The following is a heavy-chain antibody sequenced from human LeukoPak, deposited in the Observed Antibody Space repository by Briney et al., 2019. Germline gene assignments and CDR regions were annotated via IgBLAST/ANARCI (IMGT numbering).Heavy chain of an antibody. D-gene: IGHD5-12*01. J-gene: IGHJ4*02. CDR2: ISSSSSYI. V-gene: IGHV3-21*01. CDR1: GFTFSSYS. Sequence: AGGSLRLSCAASGFTFSSYSMNWVRQAPGKGLEWVSSISSSSSYIYYADSVKGRFTISRDNAKNSLYLQMNSLRAEDTAVYYCARGPSGYHNTGGQGTLVTVSS. CDR3: ARGPSGYHNT.